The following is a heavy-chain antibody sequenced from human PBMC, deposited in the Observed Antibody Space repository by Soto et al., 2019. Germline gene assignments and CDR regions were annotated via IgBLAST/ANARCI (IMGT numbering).Heavy chain of an antibody. Sequence: DVRLVESGGDLVKPGGSVRLSCVASGFTFDKAWMHWVRQAPGKGLEWLGRVKSRDDGGTTDYAAPVKGRVTISRDDSKNTAYLQIKGLSAEDTGVYFCNTFWAEWSGRSRHVDYWGQGTRVTVSS. V-gene: IGHV3-15*07. CDR1: GFTFDKAW. CDR2: VKSRDDGGTT. CDR3: NTFWAEWSGRSRHVDY. J-gene: IGHJ4*02. D-gene: IGHD3-3*01.